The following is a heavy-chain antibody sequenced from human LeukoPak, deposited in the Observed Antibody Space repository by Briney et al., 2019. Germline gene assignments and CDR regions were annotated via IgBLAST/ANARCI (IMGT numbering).Heavy chain of an antibody. D-gene: IGHD6-6*01. J-gene: IGHJ4*02. CDR3: ARGGIAALFDY. Sequence: SETLSLTCTVSGGSISSYYWSWIRQPPGKGLEWIGYIYYSGSTNYNPSLKSRVTISVDTSKNQFSLKLSSVTAADTAVYYCARGGIAALFDYRGQGTLVTVSS. CDR2: IYYSGST. V-gene: IGHV4-59*01. CDR1: GGSISSYY.